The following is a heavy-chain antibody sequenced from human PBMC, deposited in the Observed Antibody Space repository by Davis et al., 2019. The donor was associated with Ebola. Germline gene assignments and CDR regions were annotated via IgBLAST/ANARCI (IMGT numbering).Heavy chain of an antibody. CDR2: TYYTSKWYN. D-gene: IGHD5-12*01. J-gene: IGHJ4*02. CDR1: GDSVSRGA. Sequence: HSQTLSLTCAIFGDSVSRGAWNWIRQSLSRGLEWLGRTYYTSKWYNDYAESVKSRITINPDTSKNQLSLQVNSVTPEDTAVYYCARGWLRTGFDYWGQGTLVIVSS. CDR3: ARGWLRTGFDY. V-gene: IGHV6-1*01.